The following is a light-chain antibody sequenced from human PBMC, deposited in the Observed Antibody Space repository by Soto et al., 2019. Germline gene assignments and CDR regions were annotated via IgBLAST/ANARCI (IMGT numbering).Light chain of an antibody. V-gene: IGKV3-20*01. CDR2: GAS. Sequence: EIVLTQSPGTLSLSPGERATLSCRAGQSVSSSYLAWYQQKPGQAPRLLIYGASSRATGLPDRFSGSGSGTDFTLTISRLEPEDFAVYYCQQYGSSRWSFGQGTKVEIK. J-gene: IGKJ1*01. CDR1: QSVSSSY. CDR3: QQYGSSRWS.